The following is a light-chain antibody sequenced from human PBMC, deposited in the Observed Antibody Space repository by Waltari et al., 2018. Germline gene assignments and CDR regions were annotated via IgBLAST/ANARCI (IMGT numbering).Light chain of an antibody. J-gene: IGKJ4*01. Sequence: DIQMTQSPSSLSASVGDRVSFTCQASQDIRNYLSWYQQKLGKAPKLLIYYASNLETGVASRFSGSRSGTDFTFTISSLQPEYSATYFCLQYDNLSAAFGGGTKVEIK. CDR1: QDIRNY. V-gene: IGKV1-33*01. CDR2: YAS. CDR3: LQYDNLSAA.